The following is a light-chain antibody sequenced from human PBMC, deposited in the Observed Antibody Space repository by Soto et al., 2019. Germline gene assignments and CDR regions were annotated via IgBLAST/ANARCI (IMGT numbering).Light chain of an antibody. CDR1: QSVSSN. Sequence: ETVMTQSPATLSVSPGERATLSYRASQSVSSNLAWYQQKPGQAPRLLIYGASTRATGVPARFSGSGSGTEFTLTISSLQSEDFAVYYCHQYNNWPRTFGQGTKLEIK. V-gene: IGKV3-15*01. J-gene: IGKJ2*01. CDR3: HQYNNWPRT. CDR2: GAS.